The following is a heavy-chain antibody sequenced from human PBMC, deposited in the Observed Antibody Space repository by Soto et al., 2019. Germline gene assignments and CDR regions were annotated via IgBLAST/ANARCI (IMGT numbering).Heavy chain of an antibody. V-gene: IGHV4-31*03. D-gene: IGHD3-3*01. CDR2: IYYSGST. Sequence: SETLSLTCTVSGGSISSGGYYWSWIRQHPGKGLEWIGYIYYSGSTYYNPSLKSRVTISVDTSKNQFSLKLSSVTAADTAVYYCARDFLPTYYDFWSGYYLGNWGDPWGQGTLVTVSS. CDR1: GGSISSGGYY. CDR3: ARDFLPTYYDFWSGYYLGNWGDP. J-gene: IGHJ5*02.